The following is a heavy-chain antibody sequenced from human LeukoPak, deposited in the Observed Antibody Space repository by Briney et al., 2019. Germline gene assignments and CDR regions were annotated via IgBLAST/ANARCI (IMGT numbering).Heavy chain of an antibody. D-gene: IGHD1-26*01. CDR1: HGSTSRSTSY. CDR2: IYYSGST. J-gene: IGHJ3*02. V-gene: IGHV4-39*01. Sequence: ETLSLTRSLPHGSTSRSTSYCGWSRPPPGKGQRSIGSIYYSGSTYYNPSLKSRVSISVDTSKNQFSLKLNSVTAADTAVYYCATPYSGGYHGLDIWGQGTMVTVSS. CDR3: ATPYSGGYHGLDI.